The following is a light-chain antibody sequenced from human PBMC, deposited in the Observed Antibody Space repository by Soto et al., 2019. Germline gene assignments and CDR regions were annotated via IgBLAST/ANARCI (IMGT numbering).Light chain of an antibody. CDR1: QSVGSN. V-gene: IGKV3-15*01. J-gene: IGKJ2*01. CDR2: GAS. CDR3: QQYDNWPPYT. Sequence: EVVMTQSPATLSVSPGDRATLSCRASQSVGSNLAWYQQKSGQAPRLLIYGASTRATGIPARFSGSGSGTEFTLTISSLQSEDFAVYYCQQYDNWPPYTFGQGTKVDI.